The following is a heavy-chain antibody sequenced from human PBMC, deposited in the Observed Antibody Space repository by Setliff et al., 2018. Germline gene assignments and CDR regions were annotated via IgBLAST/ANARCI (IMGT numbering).Heavy chain of an antibody. Sequence: QTLSLTCTLSGGSISSGGYYWSWIRQHPGKGLEWIGYIYYSGSTHSNPSLKSRVSISIDTSKNQFSLHLRSVTAADSAFYYCTTSYLTLEAAFDVWGQGTVVTVSS. D-gene: IGHD7-27*01. J-gene: IGHJ3*01. CDR2: IYYSGST. V-gene: IGHV4-31*03. CDR3: TTSYLTLEAAFDV. CDR1: GGSISSGGYY.